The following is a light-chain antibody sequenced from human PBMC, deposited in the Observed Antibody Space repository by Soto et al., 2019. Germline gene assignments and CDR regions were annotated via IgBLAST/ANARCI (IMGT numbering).Light chain of an antibody. V-gene: IGLV2-8*01. CDR3: SSYAGGDSFV. J-gene: IGLJ1*01. Sequence: QSVLTQPPSASGSPGQSVTISCSGSSTDIGTYNFVSWYQQHPGKAPKLIIYEVTKRPSGVPDRFSGSKFGNTASLTVSGLQPEDEAEYYCSSYAGGDSFVFGTGTKLTVL. CDR1: STDIGTYNF. CDR2: EVT.